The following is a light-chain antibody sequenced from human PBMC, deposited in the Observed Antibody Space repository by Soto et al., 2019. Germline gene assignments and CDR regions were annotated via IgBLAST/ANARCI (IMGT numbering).Light chain of an antibody. Sequence: QSVLTQPPSVSGSPGQRVTISCTGSSSNIGAGYDVHWYQQLPGTGPKLLMYGNSNRPSGVPDRLSGSKSGTSASLAITGLQDEDEAAYYCQSYDSILFTWVFGGGTKLTVL. CDR2: GNS. V-gene: IGLV1-40*01. CDR3: QSYDSILFTWV. J-gene: IGLJ3*02. CDR1: SSNIGAGYD.